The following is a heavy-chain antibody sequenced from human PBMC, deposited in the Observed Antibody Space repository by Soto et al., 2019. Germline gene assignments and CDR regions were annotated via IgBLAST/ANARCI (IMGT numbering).Heavy chain of an antibody. D-gene: IGHD2-2*01. V-gene: IGHV3-23*01. Sequence: PGGSLRLSCAASGFTFSSYAMSWVRQAPGKGLEWVSAISGSGGSTYYADSVKGRFTISRDNSKNTLYLQMNSLRAEDTAVYYCAKAFLGDIVVVPDVSFDYWGQGTLVTVAS. CDR2: ISGSGGST. CDR1: GFTFSSYA. CDR3: AKAFLGDIVVVPDVSFDY. J-gene: IGHJ4*02.